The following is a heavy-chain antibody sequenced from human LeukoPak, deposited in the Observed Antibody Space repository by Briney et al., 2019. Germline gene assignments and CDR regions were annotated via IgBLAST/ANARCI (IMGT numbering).Heavy chain of an antibody. Sequence: ASVKVSCKASGYTFTSYGISWVRQAPGQGLEWMGWISAYNGNTNYKQKLQGRVTMTTDTSTSTAYMELRSLRSDDTAVYYCARGILQYYDFWSGCRNCRNAFDIWGQGTMVTVSS. CDR2: ISAYNGNT. V-gene: IGHV1-18*01. CDR1: GYTFTSYG. D-gene: IGHD3-3*01. J-gene: IGHJ3*02. CDR3: ARGILQYYDFWSGCRNCRNAFDI.